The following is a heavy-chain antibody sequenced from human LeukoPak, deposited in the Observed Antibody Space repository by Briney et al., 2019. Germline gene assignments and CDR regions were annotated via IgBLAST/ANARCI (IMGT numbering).Heavy chain of an antibody. CDR3: AXXXXXLDY. J-gene: IGHJ4*02. V-gene: IGHV7-4-1*02. CDR2: INTNTGNP. Sequence: MXXVRQAPGQGLEWIGWINTNTGNPTYAQGFTGXVVFSLDTSXXTAYLQISRLKDEETAVDYFAXXXXXLDYWGXGTLXTVSS.